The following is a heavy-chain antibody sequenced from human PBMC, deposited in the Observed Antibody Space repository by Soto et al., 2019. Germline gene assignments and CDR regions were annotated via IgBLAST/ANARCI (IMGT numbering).Heavy chain of an antibody. V-gene: IGHV4-39*01. Sequence: LTLTCSVSGDSIGSSTNYWGWIRQPPGKGLEWIGTIYHSGNTYYNPTLKSRVAISVDMSKNQFSLRLNSVTAADTAVYYCARHEWLQLWLVTEYWGQGALVTVSS. CDR3: ARHEWLQLWLVTEY. J-gene: IGHJ4*02. CDR2: IYHSGNT. CDR1: GDSIGSSTNY. D-gene: IGHD5-18*01.